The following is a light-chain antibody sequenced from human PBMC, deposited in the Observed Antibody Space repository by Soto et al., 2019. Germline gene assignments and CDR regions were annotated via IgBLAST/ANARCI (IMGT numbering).Light chain of an antibody. CDR2: GAS. Sequence: EIVLTQSPGTLSLSPGERATLSCRASQSFSNNNLAWYQQKPGQAPRLLIYGASSRATGIPDRFSGSGSGTDCTLAISRLEPEDFAVYYCQQYGRSPYTFGQGTKLEIK. CDR3: QQYGRSPYT. J-gene: IGKJ2*01. V-gene: IGKV3-20*01. CDR1: QSFSNNN.